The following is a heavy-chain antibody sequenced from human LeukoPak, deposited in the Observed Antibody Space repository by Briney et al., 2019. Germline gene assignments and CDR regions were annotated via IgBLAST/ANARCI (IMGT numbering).Heavy chain of an antibody. D-gene: IGHD3-9*01. J-gene: IGHJ6*03. CDR3: ARGHYDILTGRYYYYYYMDV. CDR1: GGTFSSYA. CDR2: IIPIFGAA. V-gene: IGHV1-69*06. Sequence: SVKVSCKASGGTFSSYAISWVRQAPGQGLEWMGGIIPIFGAANYAQKFQGRVTITADKSTSTAYMELSSLRSEDTAVYYCARGHYDILTGRYYYYYYMDVWGKGTTVTVSS.